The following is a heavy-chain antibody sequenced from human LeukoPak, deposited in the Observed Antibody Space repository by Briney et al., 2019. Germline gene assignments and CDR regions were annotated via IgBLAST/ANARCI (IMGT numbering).Heavy chain of an antibody. CDR2: IYPGDSDT. Sequence: GESLKTSCKGSGYIFTNSWIAWVRQMPEKGLECMGIIYPGDSDTRYSPSFQGQVTISADKSISTAYLQWSSLKASDTAMYYCARQGYSDYGMDVWGQGTTVTVSS. CDR3: ARQGYSDYGMDV. V-gene: IGHV5-51*01. CDR1: GYIFTNSW. J-gene: IGHJ6*02. D-gene: IGHD1-1*01.